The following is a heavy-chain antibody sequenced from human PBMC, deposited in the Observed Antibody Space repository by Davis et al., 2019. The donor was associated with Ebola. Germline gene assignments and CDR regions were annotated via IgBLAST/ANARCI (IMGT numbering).Heavy chain of an antibody. V-gene: IGHV4-59*01. CDR3: ARDLGIAVAGTGDY. J-gene: IGHJ4*02. CDR1: GGSISGYY. D-gene: IGHD6-19*01. CDR2: LYYGGST. Sequence: SETLSLTCTVSGGSISGYYWTWIRQPPGKGLEWIGYLYYGGSTSYNPSLKSRVTISVDTSKNQFSLKLSSVTAADTAVYYCARDLGIAVAGTGDYWGQGTLVTVSS.